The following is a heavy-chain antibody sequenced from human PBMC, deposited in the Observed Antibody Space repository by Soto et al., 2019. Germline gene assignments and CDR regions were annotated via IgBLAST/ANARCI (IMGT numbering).Heavy chain of an antibody. J-gene: IGHJ4*02. Sequence: GGSLRLSCAASGFTFSSYAMHWVRQAPGKGLEWVAVIWYDGSNKYYADSVKGRFTISRDNSKNTLYLQMNSLRAEDTAVYYCARDGVSQQLMTWIDYWGQGTLVTVSS. CDR1: GFTFSSYA. CDR2: IWYDGSNK. D-gene: IGHD6-13*01. V-gene: IGHV3-33*08. CDR3: ARDGVSQQLMTWIDY.